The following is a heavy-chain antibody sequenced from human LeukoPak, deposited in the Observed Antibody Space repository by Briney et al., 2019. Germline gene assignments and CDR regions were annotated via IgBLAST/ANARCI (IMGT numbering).Heavy chain of an antibody. D-gene: IGHD5-18*01. V-gene: IGHV3-23*01. CDR3: ARDRSRGLLDAFDI. J-gene: IGHJ3*02. CDR2: ISGSGGST. Sequence: PGGSLRLSCAASGFTFSSYGMSWVRQAPGKGLDWVSGISGSGGSTYYADSVKGRFTISRDNAKNTLYLQMNSLRAEDTAVYYCARDRSRGLLDAFDIWGQGAMVTVSP. CDR1: GFTFSSYG.